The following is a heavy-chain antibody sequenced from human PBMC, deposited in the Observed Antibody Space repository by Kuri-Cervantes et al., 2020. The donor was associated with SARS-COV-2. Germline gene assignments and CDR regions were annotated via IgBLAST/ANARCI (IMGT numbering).Heavy chain of an antibody. CDR3: ARLGATKGSYYYGVDV. CDR2: IHYSGST. V-gene: IGHV4-59*01. D-gene: IGHD1-26*01. CDR1: GGSICSYY. Sequence: GSLRLSCTVSGGSICSYYWSWVRQPPGKGLEWIGNIHYSGSTNYNPSLKSRVTISVDTSKNQLSLRLSSVTAADTAVYYCARLGATKGSYYYGVDVWGQGTTVTVSS. J-gene: IGHJ6*02.